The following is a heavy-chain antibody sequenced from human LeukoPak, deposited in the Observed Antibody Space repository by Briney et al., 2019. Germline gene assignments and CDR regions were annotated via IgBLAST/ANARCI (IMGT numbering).Heavy chain of an antibody. J-gene: IGHJ4*02. CDR2: IYTGGYT. V-gene: IGHV3-53*01. CDR3: ARAEGSGHFDY. CDR1: GFTVSSNY. D-gene: IGHD3-10*01. Sequence: GGSLRLSCAASGFTVSSNYMSWVRQAPGKGLEWVLVIYTGGYTYYADSVKGRFTISRDNAKNSLYLQMNSLRAEDTAVYYCARAEGSGHFDYWGQGTLVTVSS.